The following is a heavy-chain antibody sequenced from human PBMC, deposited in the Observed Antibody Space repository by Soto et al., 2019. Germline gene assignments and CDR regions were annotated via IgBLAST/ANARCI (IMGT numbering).Heavy chain of an antibody. J-gene: IGHJ4*02. CDR1: GFTFSSYS. D-gene: IGHD3-9*01. V-gene: IGHV3-48*02. Sequence: GGSLRLSCAASGFTFSSYSMNWVRQAPGKGLEWVSYISSSSSTIYYTDSVKGRFTISRDNANNSLYLQMSSLRDDDTAVYYCARSRADGRYAFDYWGQGTLVTVSS. CDR3: ARSRADGRYAFDY. CDR2: ISSSSSTI.